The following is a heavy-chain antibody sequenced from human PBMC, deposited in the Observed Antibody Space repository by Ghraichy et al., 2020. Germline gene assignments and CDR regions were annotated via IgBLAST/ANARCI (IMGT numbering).Heavy chain of an antibody. D-gene: IGHD3-3*01. CDR1: GFTFSDYY. CDR2: ISSSGSTI. V-gene: IGHV3-11*01. J-gene: IGHJ5*02. Sequence: LSLTCAASGFTFSDYYMSWIRQAPGKGLEWVSYISSSGSTIYYADSVKGRFTISRDNAKNSLYLQMNSLRAEDTAVYYCAREGHYDFWSGYYLGWFDPWGQGTLVTVSS. CDR3: AREGHYDFWSGYYLGWFDP.